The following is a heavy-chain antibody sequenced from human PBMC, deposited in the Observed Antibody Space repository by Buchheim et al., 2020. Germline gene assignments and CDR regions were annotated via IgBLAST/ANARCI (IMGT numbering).Heavy chain of an antibody. D-gene: IGHD3-22*01. CDR3: ATTYYHDSSGYWPFNF. V-gene: IGHV3-20*04. CDR2: INWNGDST. CDR1: GFTFDDYG. J-gene: IGHJ4*02. Sequence: EVRLVESGGGVVRPGGSLRLSCVASGFTFDDYGMSWVRQAPGKGLEWVSGINWNGDSTYYVDSVKGRFTISRDNAKNSLYLQMNSLRAEDTALYYCATTYYHDSSGYWPFNFWGQGTL.